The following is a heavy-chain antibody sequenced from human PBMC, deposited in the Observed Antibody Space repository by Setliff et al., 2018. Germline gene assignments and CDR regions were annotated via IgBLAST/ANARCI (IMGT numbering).Heavy chain of an antibody. CDR3: ARVVGSGGNGGHWYFDL. J-gene: IGHJ2*01. CDR1: GYTFTSYG. Sequence: GPSVKVSCKASGYTFTSYGISWVRQAPGQGLEWMGWISAYNGNTNYAQKLQGRVTMTTDTSTSTAYMELRSLRSDDTAVYYCARVVGSGGNGGHWYFDLWGRGTLVTVSS. V-gene: IGHV1-18*01. D-gene: IGHD2-15*01. CDR2: ISAYNGNT.